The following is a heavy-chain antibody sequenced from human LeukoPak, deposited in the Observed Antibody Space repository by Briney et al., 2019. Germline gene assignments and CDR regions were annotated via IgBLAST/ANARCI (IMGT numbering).Heavy chain of an antibody. D-gene: IGHD3-3*01. CDR1: GFTFSGSA. V-gene: IGHV3-73*01. CDR3: TRHLDFWSGYYSKASFDY. J-gene: IGHJ4*02. CDR2: IRSKANSYAT. Sequence: PGGSLRLSCAASGFTFSGSAMPWVRQASGKGLEWVGRIRSKANSYATAYAASVKGRFTISRDDSKNTAYLQMNSLKTEDTAVYYCTRHLDFWSGYYSKASFDYWGQGTLVTVSS.